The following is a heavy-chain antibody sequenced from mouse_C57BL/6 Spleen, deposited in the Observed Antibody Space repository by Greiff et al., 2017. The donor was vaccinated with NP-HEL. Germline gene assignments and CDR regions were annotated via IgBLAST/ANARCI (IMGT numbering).Heavy chain of an antibody. D-gene: IGHD2-5*01. J-gene: IGHJ4*01. CDR2: ISYDGSN. CDR1: GYSITSGYY. CDR3: ARWPYSNYEWAYAMDY. Sequence: EVQLQQSGPGLVKPSQSLSLTCSVTGYSITSGYYWNWIRQFPGNKLEWMGYISYDGSNNYNPSLKNRISITRDTSKNQFFLKLNSVTTEDTATYDCARWPYSNYEWAYAMDYWGQGTSVTVSS. V-gene: IGHV3-6*01.